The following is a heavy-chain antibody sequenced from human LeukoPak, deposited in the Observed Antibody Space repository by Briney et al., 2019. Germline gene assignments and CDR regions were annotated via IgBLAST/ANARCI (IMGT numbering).Heavy chain of an antibody. Sequence: SGRSLRLSCAASGFTFSSYAMHWVRQAPGKGLEYVSAISSNGGTTYYANSVKGRFTISRDNSKNTLYLQMGSLRAEDMAVYYCARADYDTSGYYADYWGQGTLVTVSS. CDR1: GFTFSSYA. D-gene: IGHD3-22*01. J-gene: IGHJ4*02. V-gene: IGHV3-64*01. CDR3: ARADYDTSGYYADY. CDR2: ISSNGGTT.